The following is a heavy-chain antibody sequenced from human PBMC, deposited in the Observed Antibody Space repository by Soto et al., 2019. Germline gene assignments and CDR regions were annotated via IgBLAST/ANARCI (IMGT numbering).Heavy chain of an antibody. J-gene: IGHJ4*02. CDR2: IKQDGSEK. CDR3: ARYYSDSSGLYDY. Sequence: EVQLLESGGGLVQPGASLRLSCAASGFTFSSYWMSWVRQAPGKGLEWVANIKQDGSEKYYVDSVKGRFTISRDNAKNSLYLQMNSLRAEDTAVYYCARYYSDSSGLYDYWCQGTLLTVSS. CDR1: GFTFSSYW. D-gene: IGHD3-22*01. V-gene: IGHV3-7*03.